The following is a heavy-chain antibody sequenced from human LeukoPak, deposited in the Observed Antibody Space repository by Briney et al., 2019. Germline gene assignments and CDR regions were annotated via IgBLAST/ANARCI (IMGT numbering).Heavy chain of an antibody. J-gene: IGHJ4*02. D-gene: IGHD5-24*01. CDR2: IKQDGSEK. V-gene: IGHV3-7*01. Sequence: GGSLRLSCAASGFTFSSYWMSWVRQAPGKGLEWVANIKQDGSEKYYVDSVKGRFTISRDNSKNTLYLQMNSLRAEDTAVYYCARGTKLGEMATFDYWGQGTLVTVSS. CDR1: GFTFSSYW. CDR3: ARGTKLGEMATFDY.